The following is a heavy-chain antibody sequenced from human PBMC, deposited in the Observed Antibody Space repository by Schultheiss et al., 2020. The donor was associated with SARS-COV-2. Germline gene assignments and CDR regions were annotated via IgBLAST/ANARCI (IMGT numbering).Heavy chain of an antibody. D-gene: IGHD6-19*01. CDR1: GFTFSSYA. J-gene: IGHJ4*02. CDR3: ARATSGLAVAGTDY. CDR2: ISGSGGST. V-gene: IGHV3-23*01. Sequence: GGSLRLSCAASGFTFSSYAMSWVRQAPGKGLEWVSAISGSGGSTYYADSVKGRFTISRDNSKNTLFLQMNSLTTDDTAVYYCARATSGLAVAGTDYWGQGTLVTVSS.